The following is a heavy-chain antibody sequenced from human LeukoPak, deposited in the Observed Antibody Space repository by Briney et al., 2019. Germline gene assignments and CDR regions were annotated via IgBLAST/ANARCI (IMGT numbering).Heavy chain of an antibody. CDR2: ISWNSGSI. D-gene: IGHD1-26*01. Sequence: GGSLRLSCAASGFTFDDYAMHWVRQAPGKGLEWVSGISWNSGSIGYADSVKGRFTISRDNSKNTLSLQMNSLRAEDTAVYYCAKENPVGGTNYFDYWGQGTLVTVPS. J-gene: IGHJ4*02. CDR1: GFTFDDYA. V-gene: IGHV3-9*01. CDR3: AKENPVGGTNYFDY.